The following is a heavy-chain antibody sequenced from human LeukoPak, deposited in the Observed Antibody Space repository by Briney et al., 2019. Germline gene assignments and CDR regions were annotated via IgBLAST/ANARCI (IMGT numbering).Heavy chain of an antibody. Sequence: GALRLSCAASGFTFSSYEMNWVRQAPGKGLEWVSYISSSDSTIYYADSVKGRFTISRDNAKNSLYLQLNSLRAEDTAVYYCARSLVVGATYPYHWGQGTLVTVSS. D-gene: IGHD1-26*01. CDR3: ARSLVVGATYPYH. V-gene: IGHV3-48*03. J-gene: IGHJ5*02. CDR2: ISSSDSTI. CDR1: GFTFSSYE.